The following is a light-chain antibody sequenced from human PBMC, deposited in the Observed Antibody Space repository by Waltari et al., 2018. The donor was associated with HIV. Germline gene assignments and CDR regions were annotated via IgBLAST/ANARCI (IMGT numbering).Light chain of an antibody. J-gene: IGLJ3*02. CDR2: RNN. CDR1: SNTVGFQG. Sequence: QAGLTQPPSVSKGLRQTATLTCTGNSNTVGFQGTAWLQQNQDHPPKLRSYRNNYRPSGISERFSASRSGNTASLTIIGLQPEDEADYYCSAWDSSLNVWVFGGGTKLTVL. CDR3: SAWDSSLNVWV. V-gene: IGLV10-54*01.